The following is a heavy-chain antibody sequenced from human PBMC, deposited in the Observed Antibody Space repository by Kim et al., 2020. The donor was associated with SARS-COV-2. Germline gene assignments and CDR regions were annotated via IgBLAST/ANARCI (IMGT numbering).Heavy chain of an antibody. J-gene: IGHJ6*02. CDR3: ARAGTGTDGMDV. Sequence: GGSLRLSCAASGFTFSSYGMHWVRQAPGKGLEWVAVIWYDGSNKYYADSVKGRFTISRDNSKNTLYLQMNSLRAEDTAVYYCARAGTGTDGMDVWGQGTTVTVSS. CDR2: IWYDGSNK. CDR1: GFTFSSYG. V-gene: IGHV3-33*01. D-gene: IGHD1-7*01.